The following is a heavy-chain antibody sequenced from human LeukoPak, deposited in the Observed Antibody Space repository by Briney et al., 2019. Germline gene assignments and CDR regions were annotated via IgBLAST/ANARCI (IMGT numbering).Heavy chain of an antibody. D-gene: IGHD1-14*01. Sequence: PSQTLSLTCTVSGGSISSGDYYWSWIRQPPGKGLEWIGYIYYSGSTYYNPSLKSRVTISVDTSKNQFSLKLSSVTAADTAVYYCASLISGVRRNDYWGQGTLVTVSS. CDR1: GGSISSGDYY. V-gene: IGHV4-30-4*01. CDR3: ASLISGVRRNDY. CDR2: IYYSGST. J-gene: IGHJ4*02.